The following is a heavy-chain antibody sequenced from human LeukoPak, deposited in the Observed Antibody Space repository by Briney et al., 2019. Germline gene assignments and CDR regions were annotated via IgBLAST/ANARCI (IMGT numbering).Heavy chain of an antibody. Sequence: PGGSLRLSCAASGFTFRNYNMNWVRQAPGKGLEWVSSMSVRGTYIYYIASIKGRFTISRDDARNSLYLQMNSLRADDTAVYYGVKDFAFGYCNATTCRYPFDSWGQGTPVTVSS. CDR1: GFTFRNYN. CDR3: VKDFAFGYCNATTCRYPFDS. J-gene: IGHJ4*02. CDR2: MSVRGTYI. D-gene: IGHD2-2*03. V-gene: IGHV3-21*04.